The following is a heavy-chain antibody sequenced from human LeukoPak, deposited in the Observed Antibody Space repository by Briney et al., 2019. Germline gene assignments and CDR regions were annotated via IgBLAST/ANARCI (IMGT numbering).Heavy chain of an antibody. CDR1: GFTFSSYG. D-gene: IGHD4-11*01. J-gene: IGHJ4*02. V-gene: IGHV3-30*18. CDR2: ISYDGSNK. Sequence: PGGSLRLSCAASGFTFSSYGMHWVRQAPGKGLEWVAVISYDGSNKYYADSVKGRFTISRDNSKNTLSLQMNSLRPEDTALYYCAKDRSATVLALRFFDFWGQGTLVTVSS. CDR3: AKDRSATVLALRFFDF.